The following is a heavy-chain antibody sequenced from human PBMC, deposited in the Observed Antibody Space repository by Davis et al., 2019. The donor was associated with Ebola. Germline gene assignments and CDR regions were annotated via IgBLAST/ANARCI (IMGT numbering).Heavy chain of an antibody. CDR2: INHSGST. V-gene: IGHV4-34*01. D-gene: IGHD3-3*01. J-gene: IGHJ4*02. CDR1: GFTFSSYG. CDR3: ARGYDFWSGYHR. Sequence: ESLKISCAASGFTFSSYGMHWVRQPPGKGLEWIGEINHSGSTNYNPSLKSRVTISVDTSKNQFSLKLSSVTAADTAVYYCARGYDFWSGYHRWGQGTLVTVSS.